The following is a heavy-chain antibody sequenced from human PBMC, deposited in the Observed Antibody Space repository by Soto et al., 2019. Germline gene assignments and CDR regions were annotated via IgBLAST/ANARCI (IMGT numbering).Heavy chain of an antibody. Sequence: QVQLLQTGAEVKEPGASVKVSCKASGYTFTNYGISWVRQAPGQGLEWMGWISCNNGDANYVQSLRGRVTMTTDTSTSSVYMELRSLRADDTAVYYCARDGDGSGRHYEYWGQGTLVTVSS. V-gene: IGHV1-18*01. CDR1: GYTFTNYG. CDR2: ISCNNGDA. J-gene: IGHJ4*02. D-gene: IGHD3-10*01. CDR3: ARDGDGSGRHYEY.